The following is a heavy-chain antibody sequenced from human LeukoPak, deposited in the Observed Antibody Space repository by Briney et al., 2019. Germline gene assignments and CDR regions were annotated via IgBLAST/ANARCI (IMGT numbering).Heavy chain of an antibody. CDR1: GGSITSYY. CDR3: ARRDVLTGYYAFDI. CDR2: FHYSGSS. V-gene: IGHV4-59*08. J-gene: IGHJ3*02. D-gene: IGHD3-9*01. Sequence: TETLSLTCTVSGGSITSYYWTWIRQPPGKGLEWIGFFHYSGSSKYHPSLESRITISMDTSKNQFSLRLNSVTAADTAIYFCARRDVLTGYYAFDIWGQGTMVTVSS.